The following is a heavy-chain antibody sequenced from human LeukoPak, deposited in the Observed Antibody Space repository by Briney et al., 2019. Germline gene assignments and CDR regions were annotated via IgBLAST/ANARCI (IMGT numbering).Heavy chain of an antibody. V-gene: IGHV5-51*01. D-gene: IGHD2-2*02. CDR3: ASTRYCSSTSCYTAFDI. CDR2: IYPGDSDT. Sequence: GESLKISCKGSGYSFTSYWIGRVRQMPGKGLEWMGIIYPGDSDTRYSPSFQGQVTISADKSISTAYLQWSSLKASDTAMYYCASTRYCSSTSCYTAFDIWGQGTMVTVSS. J-gene: IGHJ3*02. CDR1: GYSFTSYW.